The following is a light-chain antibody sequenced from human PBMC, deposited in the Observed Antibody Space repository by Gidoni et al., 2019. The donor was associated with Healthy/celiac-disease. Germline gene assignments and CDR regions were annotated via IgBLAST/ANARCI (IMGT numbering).Light chain of an antibody. CDR3: SSYTSSNTPGWV. CDR1: SSDVGGYNY. V-gene: IGLV2-14*03. Sequence: QSALTQPASVSGSPGQSITISCTGTSSDVGGYNYVSWYQQHPGKAPKLMIYDVSHRPSGVSNRFSGSKSGNTASLTISGLQAEDEADYYCSSYTSSNTPGWVFGGGTKLTVL. J-gene: IGLJ3*02. CDR2: DVS.